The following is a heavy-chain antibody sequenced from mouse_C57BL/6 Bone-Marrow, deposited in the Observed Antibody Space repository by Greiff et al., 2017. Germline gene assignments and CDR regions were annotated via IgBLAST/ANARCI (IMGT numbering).Heavy chain of an antibody. V-gene: IGHV1-15*01. J-gene: IGHJ1*03. CDR1: GYTFTDYE. Sequence: VQLQESGAELVRPGASVTLSCKASGYTFTDYEMHWVKQTPVHGLEWIGAIDPETGGTAYNQKFKGKAILTADKSSSTAYMELRSLTSEDSAVYYCTREGAAIYGSTLYFDVWGTGTTVTVSS. D-gene: IGHD1-1*01. CDR2: IDPETGGT. CDR3: TREGAAIYGSTLYFDV.